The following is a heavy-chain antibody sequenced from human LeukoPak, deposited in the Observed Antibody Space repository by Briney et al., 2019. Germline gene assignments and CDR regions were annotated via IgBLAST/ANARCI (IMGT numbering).Heavy chain of an antibody. CDR1: GYTFTGYY. Sequence: ASVKVSCKASGYTFTGYYMHWVRQAPGQGLEWMGWINPNGGGTNYAQKFQGRVTITRDTSISTAYMELSRLRSDDTAVYYCARAFTYYYDSSGYYPYWGQGTLVTVSS. J-gene: IGHJ4*02. V-gene: IGHV1-2*02. CDR3: ARAFTYYYDSSGYYPY. CDR2: INPNGGGT. D-gene: IGHD3-22*01.